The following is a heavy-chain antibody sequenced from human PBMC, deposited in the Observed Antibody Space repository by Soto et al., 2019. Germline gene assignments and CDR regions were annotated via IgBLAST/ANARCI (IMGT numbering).Heavy chain of an antibody. CDR2: ISAYNGNT. J-gene: IGHJ4*02. V-gene: IGHV1-18*01. Sequence: GASVKVSCKASGYTFTSYGISWVRQAPGQGLEWMGWISAYNGNTNYAQKLQGRVTMTTDTSTSTAYMELRSLRSDDTAVYYCARDYYCSSTSSGIAARDIWGQETLVTISS. D-gene: IGHD2-2*01. CDR3: ARDYYCSSTSSGIAARDI. CDR1: GYTFTSYG.